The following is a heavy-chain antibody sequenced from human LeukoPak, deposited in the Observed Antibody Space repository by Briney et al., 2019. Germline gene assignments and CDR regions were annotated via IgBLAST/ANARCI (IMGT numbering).Heavy chain of an antibody. Sequence: GGSLRLSCAASGFTFSSYAMSWVRQAPGKGLEWVSAISGSGGSTYYADSVKGRFTISRDNSKNTLYLQMNSLRADDTAVYYCARAPSGWYFDSWGQGTLVTVSS. D-gene: IGHD6-19*01. CDR2: ISGSGGST. J-gene: IGHJ4*02. V-gene: IGHV3-23*01. CDR1: GFTFSSYA. CDR3: ARAPSGWYFDS.